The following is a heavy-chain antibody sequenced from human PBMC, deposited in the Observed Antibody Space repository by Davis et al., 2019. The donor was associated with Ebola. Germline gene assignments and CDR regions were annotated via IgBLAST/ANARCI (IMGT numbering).Heavy chain of an antibody. V-gene: IGHV3-11*01. CDR1: GFTFSSYA. J-gene: IGHJ4*02. D-gene: IGHD3-22*01. CDR3: ARSRKYYYDSSGYPSN. CDR2: ISSSGSTI. Sequence: GESLKISCAASGFTFSSYAMSWIRQAPGKGLEWVSYISSSGSTIYYADSVKGRFTISRDNAKNSLYLQMNSLRAEDTAVYYCARSRKYYYDSSGYPSNWGQGTLVTVSS.